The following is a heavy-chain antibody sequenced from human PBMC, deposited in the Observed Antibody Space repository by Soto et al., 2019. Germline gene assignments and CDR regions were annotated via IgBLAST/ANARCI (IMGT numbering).Heavy chain of an antibody. D-gene: IGHD4-4*01. CDR3: TSDPPGVPTNYVFDY. Sequence: EVQLVESGGGLVNPGGSLRLSCAASGFTFSHAWMNWVRQAPGQGLEWVARFKSWGDGGTTDYAAPVKGRFTISRDDSENTLCLQMDSLKIEDTAVYFCTSDPPGVPTNYVFDYWGQGILVTVSS. V-gene: IGHV3-15*07. J-gene: IGHJ4*02. CDR1: GFTFSHAW. CDR2: FKSWGDGGTT.